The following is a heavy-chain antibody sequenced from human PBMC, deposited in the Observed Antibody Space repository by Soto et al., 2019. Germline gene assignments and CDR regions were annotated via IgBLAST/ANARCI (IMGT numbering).Heavy chain of an antibody. CDR2: INYDGSNK. V-gene: IGHV3-33*01. CDR3: ARCKQKVMHCGLDV. D-gene: IGHD2-21*01. Sequence: QVNLVESGGGAVQRGRAPRGPFAASGFLFRRYGMDWVREGPGKGAGWVAFINYDGSNKFYGDAVKGRFTISRDNSKNMVHLQMNSLRGEDTAVYYCARCKQKVMHCGLDVWGHGATVTVSS. CDR1: GFLFRRYG. J-gene: IGHJ6*02.